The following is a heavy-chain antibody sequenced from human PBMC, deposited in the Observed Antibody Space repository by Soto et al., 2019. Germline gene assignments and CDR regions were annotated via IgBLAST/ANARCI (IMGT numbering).Heavy chain of an antibody. Sequence: EVQVLESGGDLVQPGGSLRLSCAASGFTFSTYAMPWVRQAPGKGLGWISAISASGDITYYADSVKGRFTISRDNSNNALYLQMDSLRPEDTAVYYCTEISRGYGSWGSFGSWGQGTLVTVSS. D-gene: IGHD3-10*01. CDR1: GFTFSTYA. J-gene: IGHJ5*01. V-gene: IGHV3-23*01. CDR3: TEISRGYGSWGSFGS. CDR2: ISASGDIT.